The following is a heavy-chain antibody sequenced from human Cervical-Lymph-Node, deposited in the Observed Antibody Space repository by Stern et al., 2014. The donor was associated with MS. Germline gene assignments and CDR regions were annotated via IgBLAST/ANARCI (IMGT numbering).Heavy chain of an antibody. J-gene: IGHJ4*02. V-gene: IGHV1-2*02. CDR2: INPRSATT. CDR3: ARPFYSGSFTGAAY. Sequence: QVQLVQSGAEVKKPGASVKVSCRASGYTFTDYYIHWVRQAPGQGLEWMGWINPRSATTNYAQTFQGRVTMTRDTSISTAYVEVSGLRSADTAVYYCARPFYSGSFTGAAYWGQGTLVTVST. D-gene: IGHD1-26*01. CDR1: GYTFTDYY.